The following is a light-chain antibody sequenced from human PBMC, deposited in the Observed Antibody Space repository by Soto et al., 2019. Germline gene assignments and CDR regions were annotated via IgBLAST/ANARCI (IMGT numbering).Light chain of an antibody. V-gene: IGKV3-20*01. CDR1: QSVTSSY. J-gene: IGKJ1*01. CDR3: QQYGSSPPT. Sequence: EIVLTQSPGTLSLSPGERATLSCGASQSVTSSYLAWYQQKPGQAPRLLIYGASSRATGIPDRFSGSGSGTDFTLTISRLEPEDFAVYDCQQYGSSPPTFGQGTKVEIK. CDR2: GAS.